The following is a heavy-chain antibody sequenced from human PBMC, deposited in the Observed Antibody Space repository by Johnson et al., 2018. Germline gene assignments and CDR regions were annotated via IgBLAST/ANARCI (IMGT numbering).Heavy chain of an antibody. CDR1: GYSFNDYY. J-gene: IGHJ3*02. CDR2: MNPNSGDT. Sequence: QVQLVQSGAEVKKPGASVKVSCKASGYSFNDYYMHWVRQAPGQGLEWMGWMNPNSGDTTYAQKFQGRVTMTWDTSISTAYMELSRLRSDDTAVYFCARPSRRRVEFEPDGFDIWGQGTMVTVSS. CDR3: ARPSRRRVEFEPDGFDI. D-gene: IGHD5-24*01. V-gene: IGHV1-2*02.